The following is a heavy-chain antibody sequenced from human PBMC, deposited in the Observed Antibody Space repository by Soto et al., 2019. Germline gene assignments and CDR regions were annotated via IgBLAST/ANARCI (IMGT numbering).Heavy chain of an antibody. Sequence: PGGSLRLSCTASGFTFGDYAMSWFRQAPGKGLEWVGFIRSKAYGGTTEYAASVKGRFTISRDDSKSIAYLQMNSLKTEDTAVYYCTRVRSYYYDSSGSLGYYFDYWGQGTLVTVSS. CDR2: IRSKAYGGTT. CDR3: TRVRSYYYDSSGSLGYYFDY. D-gene: IGHD3-22*01. J-gene: IGHJ4*02. V-gene: IGHV3-49*03. CDR1: GFTFGDYA.